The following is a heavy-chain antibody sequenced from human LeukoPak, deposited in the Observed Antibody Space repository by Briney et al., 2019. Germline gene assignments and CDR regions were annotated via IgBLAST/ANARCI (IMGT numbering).Heavy chain of an antibody. Sequence: PGGSLRLSYAASGFTFSSYSMNWVRQAPGKGLEWVSSISSSSSYIYYADSVKGRFTISRDNAKNSLYLQMNSLRAEDTAVYYCARGVTIGELLNPFDYWGQGTLVTVSS. V-gene: IGHV3-21*01. J-gene: IGHJ4*02. D-gene: IGHD3-10*01. CDR1: GFTFSSYS. CDR2: ISSSSSYI. CDR3: ARGVTIGELLNPFDY.